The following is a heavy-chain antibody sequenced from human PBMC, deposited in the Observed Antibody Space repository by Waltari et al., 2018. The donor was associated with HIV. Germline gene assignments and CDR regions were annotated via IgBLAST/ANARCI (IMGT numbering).Heavy chain of an antibody. CDR2: KNPNSGKK. J-gene: IGHJ6*02. CDR3: ARVFVAYYPRSYSALDV. V-gene: IGHV1-8*01. Sequence: QVQLVQSGPEVKKPGASMTVSCQASGYSFSSSDINWVRQAPGQGLEWMGWKNPNSGKKGSAQRFQGRITMTVNTSKSTAYMELSGLRSEDTAVYYCARVFVAYYPRSYSALDVWGQGTTVTVSS. CDR1: GYSFSSSD. D-gene: IGHD1-26*01.